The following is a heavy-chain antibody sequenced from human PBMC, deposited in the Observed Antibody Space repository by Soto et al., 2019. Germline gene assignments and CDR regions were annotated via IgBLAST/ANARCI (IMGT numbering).Heavy chain of an antibody. D-gene: IGHD3-10*01. CDR1: GFTLNDFG. CDR3: AREKWFGQTPFDS. V-gene: IGHV1-18*01. CDR2: ISGYDGNT. Sequence: ASVKVSCKASGFTLNDFGVSWVRQAPGQGLEWRGWISGYDGNTNFAQKYEGRVTMTIDSSTSTACMELRNLRSDDTAMYYCAREKWFGQTPFDSWGQGTLVTVSS. J-gene: IGHJ4*02.